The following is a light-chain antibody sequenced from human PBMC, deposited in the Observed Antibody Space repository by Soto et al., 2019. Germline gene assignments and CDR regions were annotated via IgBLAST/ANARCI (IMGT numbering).Light chain of an antibody. CDR3: MQSTQLPPT. V-gene: IGKV2D-29*02. CDR2: EVS. CDR1: QSLLHITGETF. Sequence: DVVMTQTPLSLSVAPGQPAAISCKSSQSLLHITGETFLFWYLQKPGQSPQLLIYEVSTRVSGVPDRFSGSGSGTDFTLEISRVETDDVGIYYCMQSTQLPPTFGQGTRLGI. J-gene: IGKJ5*01.